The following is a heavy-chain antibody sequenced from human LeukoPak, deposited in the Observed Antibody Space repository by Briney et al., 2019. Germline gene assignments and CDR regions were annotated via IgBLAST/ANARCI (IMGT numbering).Heavy chain of an antibody. CDR1: GFTFTTYE. D-gene: IGHD2-2*01. CDR2: VSSSGTTI. CDR3: ARGGMPDH. Sequence: GGSLRLSCVASGFTFTTYEMNWVRQAPGKGLEWVSFVSSSGTTIYYADSVKGRFTMSRDNAKNSLYLQMNSLRAEDTAVYYCARGGMPDHWGQGTPVTVSS. J-gene: IGHJ4*02. V-gene: IGHV3-48*03.